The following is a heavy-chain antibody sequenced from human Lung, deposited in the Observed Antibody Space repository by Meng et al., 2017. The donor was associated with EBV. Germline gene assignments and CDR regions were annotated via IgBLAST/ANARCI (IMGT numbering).Heavy chain of an antibody. J-gene: IGHJ4*02. CDR1: GFTFTSYS. Sequence: EVQLVESGGXLVKPGGSLRLSCAASGFTFTSYSMNWLRQAPGKGLEWVSTIESSETYYTDSVKGRFTISRDNAKNSLYLQMNSLRGEDTAVYYCARDSNQLRGFDYWGQGTLVTVAS. CDR2: IESSET. CDR3: ARDSNQLRGFDY. D-gene: IGHD2-2*01. V-gene: IGHV3-21*01.